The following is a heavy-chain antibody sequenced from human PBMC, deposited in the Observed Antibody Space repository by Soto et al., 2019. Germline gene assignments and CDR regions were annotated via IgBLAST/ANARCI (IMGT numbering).Heavy chain of an antibody. D-gene: IGHD5-18*01. J-gene: IGHJ6*02. CDR1: GGSISSGGYY. CDR2: IYYSGST. V-gene: IGHV4-61*08. Sequence: SETLSLTCTVSGGSISSGGYYWSWIRQHPGKGLEWIGYIYYSGSTYYNPSLKSRVTISVDTSKNQFSLRLSSVTAADTAVYYCARERRGYNVPLGYYYYGMDVWGQGTTVTVSS. CDR3: ARERRGYNVPLGYYYYGMDV.